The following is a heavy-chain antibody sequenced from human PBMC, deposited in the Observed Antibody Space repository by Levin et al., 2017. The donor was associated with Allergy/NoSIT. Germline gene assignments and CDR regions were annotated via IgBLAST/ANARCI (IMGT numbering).Heavy chain of an antibody. V-gene: IGHV3-7*01. D-gene: IGHD1-26*01. J-gene: IGHJ4*02. CDR2: IKDDGSDK. CDR1: GLTFSSHW. Sequence: SGGSLRLSCAASGLTFSSHWMSWVRQAPGKGLEWVANIKDDGSDKDYVASVKGRFTISRDNDKNSLYLQMNSLRDEDTALYYCARDKGTPTGTWEGFDYWGQGTLVTVSS. CDR3: ARDKGTPTGTWEGFDY.